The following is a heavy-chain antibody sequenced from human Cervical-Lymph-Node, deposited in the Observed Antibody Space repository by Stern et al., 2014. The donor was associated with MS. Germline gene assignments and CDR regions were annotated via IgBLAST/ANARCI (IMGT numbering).Heavy chain of an antibody. CDR3: ARGDYGANLRCFDY. J-gene: IGHJ4*02. V-gene: IGHV3-23*04. CDR2: ITGTGRTT. D-gene: IGHD4/OR15-4a*01. Sequence: EVQLVESGGELVQSGGSLRLSCTASGFTFFNNAMNWVRQAPGKGMEWVSTITGTGRTTDYADSGRGRFTISRDNSKNTVYLQLDSLRVEDTATYFCARGDYGANLRCFDYWGRGTLVTVSS. CDR1: GFTFFNNA.